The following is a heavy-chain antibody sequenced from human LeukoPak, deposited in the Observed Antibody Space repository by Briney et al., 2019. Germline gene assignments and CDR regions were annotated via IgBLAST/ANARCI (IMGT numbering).Heavy chain of an antibody. J-gene: IGHJ4*02. Sequence: VASVKVSCKASGYTFTSYYMHWVRQAPGQGLEWMGIINPSGGSTSYAQKFQGRVTMTRDTSTSTVYMELSSLRSEDTAVYYCASMGPDYYDSSGYRRSHYYFDYWGQGTLVTVSS. CDR1: GYTFTSYY. CDR3: ASMGPDYYDSSGYRRSHYYFDY. D-gene: IGHD3-22*01. V-gene: IGHV1-46*01. CDR2: INPSGGST.